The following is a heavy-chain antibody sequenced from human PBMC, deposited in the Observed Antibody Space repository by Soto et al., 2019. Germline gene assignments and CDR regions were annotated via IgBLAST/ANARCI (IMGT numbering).Heavy chain of an antibody. J-gene: IGHJ5*02. Sequence: QVQLQESGPGLVKPSETLSLTCTVSGGSISSYYWSWIRQPPGKGLEWIGDIYYSGSTNYNPSLKSRVTISVDTSKNPFSLKLSSVTAADTAVYYCARALYSYGPKFDPWGQGTLVTVSS. CDR1: GGSISSYY. CDR2: IYYSGST. D-gene: IGHD5-18*01. CDR3: ARALYSYGPKFDP. V-gene: IGHV4-59*01.